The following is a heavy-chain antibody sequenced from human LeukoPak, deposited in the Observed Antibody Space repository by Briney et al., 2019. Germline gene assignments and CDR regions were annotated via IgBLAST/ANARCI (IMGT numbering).Heavy chain of an antibody. J-gene: IGHJ4*02. V-gene: IGHV3-9*01. CDR2: ISRNSSSI. CDR1: GFTFGDYA. CDR3: AKGVVRWSGELCGKHTGFDY. D-gene: IGHD3-10*01. Sequence: GGSLGLSCAASGFTFGDYAMNWVRQAPGKGLEWVSGISRNSSSIGYAGSVKGRFTISRDNAKNSLYLQMNSLRAEDTALYYCAKGVVRWSGELCGKHTGFDYWVQGTLVTVSS.